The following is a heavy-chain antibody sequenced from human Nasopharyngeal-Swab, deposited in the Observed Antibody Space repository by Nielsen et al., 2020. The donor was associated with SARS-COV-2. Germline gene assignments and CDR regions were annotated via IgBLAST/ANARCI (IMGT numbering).Heavy chain of an antibody. J-gene: IGHJ4*02. CDR3: ARGQGHRHYYDSSGYYYDVLGRGYYFDY. CDR2: INHSGST. V-gene: IGHV4-34*01. Sequence: RQAPGKGLEWIGEINHSGSTNYNPSLKSRVTISVDTSKNQFSLKLSSVTAADTAVYYCARGQGHRHYYDSSGYYYDVLGRGYYFDYWGQGTLVTVSS. D-gene: IGHD3-22*01.